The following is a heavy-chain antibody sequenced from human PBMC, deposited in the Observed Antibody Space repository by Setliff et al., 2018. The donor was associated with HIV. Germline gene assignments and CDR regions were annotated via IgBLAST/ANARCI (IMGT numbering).Heavy chain of an antibody. J-gene: IGHJ3*02. CDR1: GGTLSNYV. CDR2: IIPMYNIP. D-gene: IGHD6-13*01. CDR3: ARDQTGVAAAAFGGCSAWSDEGFDI. V-gene: IGHV1-69*13. Sequence: SVKVSCKTSGGTLSNYVITWVRQAPGQGLEWMGMIIPMYNIPAYAQQFQGRVTFTADESTSTAYMELSSLSSEDTAVYYCARDQTGVAAAAFGGCSAWSDEGFDIWGQGTMVTVSS.